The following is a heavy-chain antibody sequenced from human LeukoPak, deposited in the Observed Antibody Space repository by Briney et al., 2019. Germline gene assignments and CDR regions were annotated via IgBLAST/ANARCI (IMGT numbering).Heavy chain of an antibody. CDR3: ARPQKVILAGYSSWFDP. D-gene: IGHD3-9*01. V-gene: IGHV4-34*01. J-gene: IGHJ5*02. Sequence: PSETLSLTCAVYGGSFSGYYWSWIRQPPGKGLEWIGEINHSGSTNYNPSLKSRVTISVDTSKNQFSLKLSSVTAADTAVYYCARPQKVILAGYSSWFDPWGQGTLVTVSS. CDR1: GGSFSGYY. CDR2: INHSGST.